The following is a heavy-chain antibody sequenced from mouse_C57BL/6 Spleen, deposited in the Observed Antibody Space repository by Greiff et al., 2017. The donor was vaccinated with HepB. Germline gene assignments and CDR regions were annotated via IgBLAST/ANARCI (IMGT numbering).Heavy chain of an antibody. CDR1: GYTFTSYW. V-gene: IGHV1-64*01. J-gene: IGHJ4*01. CDR2: IHPNSGST. CDR3: ARGGYRKGSAMDY. Sequence: QVQLQQPGAELVKPGASVKLSCKASGYTFTSYWMHWVKQRPGHGLEWIGMIHPNSGSTNYNEKFKSKATLTVDKSSSTAYMKLSSLTSEDSAVYYCARGGYRKGSAMDYWGQGTSVTVSS. D-gene: IGHD2-12*01.